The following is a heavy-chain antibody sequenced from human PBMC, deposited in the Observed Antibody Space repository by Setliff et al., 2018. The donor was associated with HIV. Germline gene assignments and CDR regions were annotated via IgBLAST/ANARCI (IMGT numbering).Heavy chain of an antibody. CDR2: INPNSGGT. Sequence: ASVKVSCKASGYTFTGCYMHWVRQAPGQGLEWMGWINPNSGGTNYAQKFQGWVTMTRDTSISTAYMELSRLRSDDTAVYYCARGSILTGYAYDYWGQGTLVTVSS. CDR1: GYTFTGCY. J-gene: IGHJ4*02. V-gene: IGHV1-2*04. D-gene: IGHD3-9*01. CDR3: ARGSILTGYAYDY.